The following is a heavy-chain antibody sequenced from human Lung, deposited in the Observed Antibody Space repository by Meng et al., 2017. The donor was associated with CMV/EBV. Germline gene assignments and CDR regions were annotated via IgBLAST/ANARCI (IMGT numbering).Heavy chain of an antibody. CDR2: IRSKANIYAT. CDR3: TSLTMIDAFDI. D-gene: IGHD3-22*01. CDR1: GFPFSGSA. V-gene: IGHV3-73*01. Sequence: GGSXRLXXAASGFPFSGSAMHWVRQASGKGLEWVGRIRSKANIYATAYTASVRGRFTVSRDDSKNTAYLQMNSLKTEDTAVYYCTSLTMIDAFDIWGQGTMVTVSS. J-gene: IGHJ3*02.